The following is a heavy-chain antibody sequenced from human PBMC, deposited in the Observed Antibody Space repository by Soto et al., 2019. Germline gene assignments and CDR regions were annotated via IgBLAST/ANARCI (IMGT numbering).Heavy chain of an antibody. CDR2: ISGSGGST. V-gene: IGHV3-23*01. CDR1: GFTFSSYA. Sequence: PGGSLRLSFAASGFTFSSYAMSWVRQAPGKGLEWVSAISGSGGSTYYADSVKGRFTISRDNSKNTLYLQMNSLRAEDTAVYYCAKVVVAFKTGGAFDIWGQGTMVTVSS. CDR3: AKVVVAFKTGGAFDI. J-gene: IGHJ3*02. D-gene: IGHD2-15*01.